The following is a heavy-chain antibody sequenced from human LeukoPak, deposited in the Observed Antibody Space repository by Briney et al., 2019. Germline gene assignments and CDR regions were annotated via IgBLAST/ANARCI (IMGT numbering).Heavy chain of an antibody. CDR3: ARDGWFGDYNWFDP. CDR2: ISSASNTI. J-gene: IGHJ5*02. CDR1: GFTFSSYS. V-gene: IGHV3-48*01. Sequence: PEESLRLSCTASGFTFSSYSMNWIRQAPGKGLEWVSYISSASNTIYYADSVKGRFTISRDNAKNSLYLQMNSLRAEDTAMYYCARDGWFGDYNWFDPWGQGTLVTVSS. D-gene: IGHD3-10*01.